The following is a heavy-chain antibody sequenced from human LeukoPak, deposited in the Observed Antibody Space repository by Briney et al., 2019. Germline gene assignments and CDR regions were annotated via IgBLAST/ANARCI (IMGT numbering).Heavy chain of an antibody. J-gene: IGHJ4*02. D-gene: IGHD5-12*01. CDR3: AKEWDSGYRVFFDY. CDR2: IRYDGSNK. Sequence: GGSLRLSCAASGFTFSSYGMHWVRQAPGKWLEWVAFIRYDGSNKYYADSVKGRFTISRDNSKNTLYLQMNSLRAEDTAVYYCAKEWDSGYRVFFDYWGQGTLVTVSS. CDR1: GFTFSSYG. V-gene: IGHV3-30*02.